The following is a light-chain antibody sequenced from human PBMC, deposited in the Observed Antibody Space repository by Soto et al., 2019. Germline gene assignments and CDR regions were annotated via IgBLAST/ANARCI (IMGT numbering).Light chain of an antibody. V-gene: IGKV1-5*03. CDR1: QSISSW. CDR2: KAS. J-gene: IGKJ4*01. CDR3: QQYNSVSLLT. Sequence: DIQMTQSPSTLSASVGDRVTITCRASQSISSWLAWYQQKPGKAPKLLIYKASSLESGVPSRFSGSGSGTEFTLTISSLQPDDFANYYCQQYNSVSLLTFGGGTKADI.